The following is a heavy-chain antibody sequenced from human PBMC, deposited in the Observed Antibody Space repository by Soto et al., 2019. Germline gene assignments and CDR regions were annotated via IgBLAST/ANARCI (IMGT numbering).Heavy chain of an antibody. CDR1: GYTFTSYD. CDR3: AKDWPGTRTPGLDW. V-gene: IGHV1-8*01. CDR2: MNPNSGNT. J-gene: IGHJ4*02. Sequence: ASVKVSCKASGYTFTSYDINWVRQATGQGLEWMGWMNPNSGNTGYAQKFQGRVTMTRNTSISTAYMELSSLRSEDTALYYCAKDWPGTRTPGLDWWGQGTLVTVSS. D-gene: IGHD1-1*01.